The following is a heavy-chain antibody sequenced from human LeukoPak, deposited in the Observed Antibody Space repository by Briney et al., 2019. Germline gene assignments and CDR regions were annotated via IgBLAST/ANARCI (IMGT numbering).Heavy chain of an antibody. CDR2: INPNSGGT. J-gene: IGHJ4*02. Sequence: EASVKVSCKASGYTFTGYYMHWVRQAPGQGLEWMGRINPNSGGTNYAQKFQDRVTMTRDTSISTTYMELSRLGSDDTAVYYCARLSIIAAATIGWGQGTLVTVSS. CDR3: ARLSIIAAATIG. CDR1: GYTFTGYY. D-gene: IGHD1-26*01. V-gene: IGHV1-2*06.